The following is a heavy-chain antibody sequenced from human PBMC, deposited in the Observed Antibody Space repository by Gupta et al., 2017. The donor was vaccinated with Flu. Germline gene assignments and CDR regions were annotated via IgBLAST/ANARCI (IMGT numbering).Heavy chain of an antibody. J-gene: IGHJ6*02. Sequence: EVQLVESGGGLVQPGGSLRLSCAATGFTVSSSYMPWVRQAPGKGLEWVSVIYSGGSTTYADSVKGRFTISRDNSKNTLFLQMNSLRTEDTAVYYSACTLTPAASYYYGMDVWGQGTTVTVSS. CDR2: IYSGGST. D-gene: IGHD2-8*01. V-gene: IGHV3-66*02. CDR3: ACTLTPAASYYYGMDV. CDR1: GFTVSSSY.